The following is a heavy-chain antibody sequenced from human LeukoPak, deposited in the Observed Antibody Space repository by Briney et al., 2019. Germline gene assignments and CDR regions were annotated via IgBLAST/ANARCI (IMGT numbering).Heavy chain of an antibody. D-gene: IGHD3-22*01. V-gene: IGHV4-34*01. J-gene: IGHJ5*02. CDR1: GGSFSGYY. CDR2: INHSGST. Sequence: SETLSLTCAVYGGSFSGYYWSWIRQPPGKGLEWIGEINHSGSTNYNPSLKSRVTISVDTSKNQFSLKLSSVTAADTAVYYCARGVTMIGRLRFDPWGQGTLVTVSS. CDR3: ARGVTMIGRLRFDP.